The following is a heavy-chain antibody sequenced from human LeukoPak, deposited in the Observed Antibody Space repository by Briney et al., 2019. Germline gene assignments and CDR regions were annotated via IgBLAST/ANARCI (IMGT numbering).Heavy chain of an antibody. Sequence: SETLSLTCTVSGGSISSYYWSWIRQPPGKGLEWIGYIYYSGSTNYNPSLKSRVTISVDTSKNQFSLKLSSLTAADTAVYYCARRGVRGWFDPWGQGTLVTVSS. V-gene: IGHV4-59*01. CDR1: GGSISSYY. J-gene: IGHJ5*02. CDR2: IYYSGST. D-gene: IGHD3-10*01. CDR3: ARRGVRGWFDP.